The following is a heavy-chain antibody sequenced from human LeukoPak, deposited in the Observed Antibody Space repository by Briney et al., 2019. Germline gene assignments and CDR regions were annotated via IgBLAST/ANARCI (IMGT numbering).Heavy chain of an antibody. CDR3: ARRDEWNYRPYFDY. J-gene: IGHJ4*02. V-gene: IGHV4-39*01. D-gene: IGHD1-7*01. Sequence: SETLSLTCTVSGGSISSGSYYWGWIRQAPGKGLEWIGTIFYSGTTYYNPSLKSRVTISVDTSKNQFSLKLNSVTAADTAVYYCARRDEWNYRPYFDYWGQGILVTVSS. CDR1: GGSISSGSYY. CDR2: IFYSGTT.